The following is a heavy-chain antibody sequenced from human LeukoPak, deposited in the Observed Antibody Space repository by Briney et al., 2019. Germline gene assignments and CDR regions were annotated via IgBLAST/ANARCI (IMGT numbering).Heavy chain of an antibody. J-gene: IGHJ4*02. CDR1: GYTFTGYY. D-gene: IGHD6-13*01. CDR3: ATVYSSSWYGPSN. V-gene: IGHV1-2*02. Sequence: ASVKVSCKASGYTFTGYYMHWVRQAPGQGLEWMGWINPNRGGTNYAQKFQGRVTMTRETSISTACMELSRLRSDDTAVYYCATVYSSSWYGPSNWGQGTLATVSS. CDR2: INPNRGGT.